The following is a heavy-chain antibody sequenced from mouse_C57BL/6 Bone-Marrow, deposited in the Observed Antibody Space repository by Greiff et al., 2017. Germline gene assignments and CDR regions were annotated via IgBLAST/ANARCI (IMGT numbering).Heavy chain of an antibody. V-gene: IGHV1-72*01. CDR1: GYTFTSYW. CDR3: ASSDVGY. CDR2: IDPTGGCT. J-gene: IGHJ2*01. Sequence: VQLQQPGAELVKPGASVKLSCKASGYTFTSYWMHWVKQRPGRGLEWIGRIDPTGGCTKYNEKFKGKATLTVDTSSSTAYMQLSSLTSEDSAVYDCASSDVGYWGQGTTLTVSS.